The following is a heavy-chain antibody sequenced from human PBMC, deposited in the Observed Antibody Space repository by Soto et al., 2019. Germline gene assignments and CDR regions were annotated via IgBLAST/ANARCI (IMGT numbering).Heavy chain of an antibody. J-gene: IGHJ6*03. CDR1: GGSVSSYH. CDR3: AREFFWRSSSSPTYYYYLDV. Sequence: VQLQESGEGLVKPSETLSLTCTVSGGSVSSYHWTWIRQSPGKGLEWIGYIYYNGTTDYNPSLKIRVTISVSTSKRQFSLRLTSVTAADTAVYYCAREFFWRSSSSPTYYYYLDVWGKGTTVTVSS. CDR2: IYYNGTT. V-gene: IGHV4-59*02. D-gene: IGHD6-6*01.